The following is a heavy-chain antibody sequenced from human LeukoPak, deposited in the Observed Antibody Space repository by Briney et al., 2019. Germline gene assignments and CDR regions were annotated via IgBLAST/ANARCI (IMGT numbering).Heavy chain of an antibody. D-gene: IGHD5-24*01. V-gene: IGHV3-64D*09. CDR3: VQEWVATIGAPRHFDG. J-gene: IGHJ4*02. CDR1: GFTFSSHA. CDR2: ISSEGGNT. Sequence: GGSLRLSCSTSGFTFSSHAMHWVRRAPGRGLEYVSAISSEGGNTYYADSVKGRFPISRDNSKHTLYLHMSSLRAEATVEYYCVQEWVATIGAPRHFDGWGQGTPVTASS.